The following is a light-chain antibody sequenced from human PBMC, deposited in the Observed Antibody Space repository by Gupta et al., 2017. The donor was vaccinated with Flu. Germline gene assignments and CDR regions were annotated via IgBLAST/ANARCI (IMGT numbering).Light chain of an antibody. CDR1: QSVSRY. Sequence: VLTQSPATLSLSPGERATLSCRASQSVSRYLAWYQQKPGRAARLLIYDASNRSTGMPARISSSRSCGDFTLIISSREPEDYVAYYCRQRSNWLFTFGGGTKVEIK. CDR3: RQRSNWLFT. V-gene: IGKV3-11*02. CDR2: DAS. J-gene: IGKJ4*01.